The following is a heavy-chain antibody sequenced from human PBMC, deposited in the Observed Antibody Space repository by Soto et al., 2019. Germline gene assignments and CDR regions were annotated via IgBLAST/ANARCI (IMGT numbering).Heavy chain of an antibody. CDR1: GYTFTSYG. CDR3: ARKYSSSWYPPYYHYGMDV. D-gene: IGHD6-13*01. Sequence: ASVKVSCKASGYTFTSYGISWVRQAPGQGLEWMGWISAYNGNTNYAQKLQGRVTMTTDTSTSTAYMELRSLRSDDTAVYYCARKYSSSWYPPYYHYGMDVWGQGTTVTVSS. J-gene: IGHJ6*02. CDR2: ISAYNGNT. V-gene: IGHV1-18*01.